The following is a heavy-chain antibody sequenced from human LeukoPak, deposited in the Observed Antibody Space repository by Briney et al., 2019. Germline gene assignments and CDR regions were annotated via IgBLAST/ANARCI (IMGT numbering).Heavy chain of an antibody. CDR3: ARIQGIAVAGLGY. D-gene: IGHD6-19*01. J-gene: IGHJ4*02. Sequence: GASVKVSCKASGYTFTSYYMHWVRQAPGQGLEXMXIINPSGGSTSYAQKFQGRVTMTRDTSTSTVYMGLSSLRSEDTAVYYCARIQGIAVAGLGYWGQGTLVTVSS. CDR1: GYTFTSYY. V-gene: IGHV1-46*01. CDR2: INPSGGST.